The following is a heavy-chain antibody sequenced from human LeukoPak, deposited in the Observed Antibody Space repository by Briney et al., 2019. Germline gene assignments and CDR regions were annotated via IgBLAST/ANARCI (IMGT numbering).Heavy chain of an antibody. CDR2: IIPLFGTA. CDR3: ARVAPNWNYTIS. CDR1: VGSFSSYA. J-gene: IGHJ4*02. Sequence: AVKVSYKAFVGSFSSYAISWVRQAPGQGREWMGGIIPLFGTANHAQKFQGRVTITADKSTSTAYMELSSLRAEDTAVYYCARVAPNWNYTISWGQGTLVTVSS. D-gene: IGHD1-7*01. V-gene: IGHV1-69*06.